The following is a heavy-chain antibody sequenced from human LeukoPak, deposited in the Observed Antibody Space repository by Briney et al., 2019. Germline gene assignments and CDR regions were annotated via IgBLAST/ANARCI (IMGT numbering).Heavy chain of an antibody. V-gene: IGHV3-30*18. J-gene: IGHJ6*02. CDR1: GFTFSSYG. Sequence: AGRSLRLSCAASGFTFSSYGMHWVRQAPGKGLEWVAVISYDGSNKYYADSVKGRFTISRDNSKNTLYLQMNSPRAEDTAVYYCAKDQNSGYDYRTYGMDVWGQGTTVTVSS. CDR3: AKDQNSGYDYRTYGMDV. D-gene: IGHD5-12*01. CDR2: ISYDGSNK.